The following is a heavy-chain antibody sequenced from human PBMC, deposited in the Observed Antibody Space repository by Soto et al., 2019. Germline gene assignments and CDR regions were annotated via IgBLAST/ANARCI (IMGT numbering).Heavy chain of an antibody. Sequence: QVQLVQSGAEVKKPGASVKVSCKASGYTFTGYYMHWVRQAPGQGLEWMGWINPNSGGTNYAQKFQGRVTMTRDTSLSTAYMELSRLRSDDTAVYYCARAQNYYDILTGLSGTLYFDYWGQGTLVTVSS. V-gene: IGHV1-2*02. D-gene: IGHD3-9*01. CDR1: GYTFTGYY. CDR2: INPNSGGT. J-gene: IGHJ4*02. CDR3: ARAQNYYDILTGLSGTLYFDY.